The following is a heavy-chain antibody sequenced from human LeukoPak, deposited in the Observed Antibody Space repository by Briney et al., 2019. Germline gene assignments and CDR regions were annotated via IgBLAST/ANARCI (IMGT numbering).Heavy chain of an antibody. D-gene: IGHD4-17*01. CDR1: GFTFSSFG. V-gene: IGHV3-48*01. CDR2: ISRSSSSI. J-gene: IGHJ4*02. Sequence: AGGSLRLSCVASGFTFSSFGMNWVRQAPGKGLEWLSYISRSSSSIYFADSVKGRLTISRDDAKDSVYLQMNSLRAEDTAVYYCAKDRSTVTRTFDYWGQGTLVTVSS. CDR3: AKDRSTVTRTFDY.